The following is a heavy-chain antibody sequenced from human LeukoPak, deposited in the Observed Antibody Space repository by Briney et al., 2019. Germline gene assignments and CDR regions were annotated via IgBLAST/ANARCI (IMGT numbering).Heavy chain of an antibody. CDR3: ASLYSGSHGWFDP. D-gene: IGHD3-10*01. J-gene: IGHJ5*02. CDR1: GYTFTGYY. V-gene: IGHV1-2*02. CDR2: INPNSGGT. Sequence: ASVKVSCKASGYTFTGYYMHWVRQAPGQGLEWMGWINPNSGGTNYAQKFQGRVTMTRDMSISTAYMELSRLRSDDTAVYYCASLYSGSHGWFDPWGQGTLVTVSS.